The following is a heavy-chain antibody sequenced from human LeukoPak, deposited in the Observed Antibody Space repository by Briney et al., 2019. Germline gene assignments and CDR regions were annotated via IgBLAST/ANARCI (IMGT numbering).Heavy chain of an antibody. J-gene: IGHJ6*02. CDR2: IYYSGGT. D-gene: IGHD4-17*01. V-gene: IGHV4-39*01. Sequence: PSETLSLTCTVSGGSISSSSYYWGWIRQPPGKGLEWIGSIYYSGGTYYNPSLKSRVTISVDTSKNQFSLKLSSVTAADTAVYYCARHASVPGDYVIEWNYYYGMDVWGQGTTVTVSS. CDR3: ARHASVPGDYVIEWNYYYGMDV. CDR1: GGSISSSSYY.